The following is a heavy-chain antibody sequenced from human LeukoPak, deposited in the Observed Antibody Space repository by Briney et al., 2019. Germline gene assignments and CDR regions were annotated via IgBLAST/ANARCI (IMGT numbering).Heavy chain of an antibody. Sequence: SETLSLTCAVYGGSFSGYYWSWIRQPPGKGLEWIGEINHSRSTNYNPSLKSRVTISVDTSKNQFSLKLSSVTAADTAVYYCARGGGFDYWGQGTLVTVSS. CDR2: INHSRST. V-gene: IGHV4-34*01. CDR3: ARGGGFDY. J-gene: IGHJ4*02. D-gene: IGHD3-16*01. CDR1: GGSFSGYY.